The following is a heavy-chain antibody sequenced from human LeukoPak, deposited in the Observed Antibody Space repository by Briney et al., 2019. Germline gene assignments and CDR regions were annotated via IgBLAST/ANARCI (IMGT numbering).Heavy chain of an antibody. CDR1: GFSLSTSGMS. Sequence: SGPTLVNPTQTLTLTCTFSGFSLSTSGMSVSWIRQPPGKALEWLARIDWDDDKYYSTSLKTRLTISKDTSKNQVVLTMTNMDPVDTATYYCARGTLAAVDAFDIWGQGTMVTVSS. J-gene: IGHJ3*02. V-gene: IGHV2-70*11. D-gene: IGHD6-13*01. CDR2: IDWDDDK. CDR3: ARGTLAAVDAFDI.